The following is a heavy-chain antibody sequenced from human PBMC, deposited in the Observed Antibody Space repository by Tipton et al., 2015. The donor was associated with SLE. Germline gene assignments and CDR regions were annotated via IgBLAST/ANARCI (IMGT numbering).Heavy chain of an antibody. CDR3: ARDNCGGDCYRYFQH. CDR1: GGSISSSSYY. CDR2: IYYSGST. D-gene: IGHD2-21*01. J-gene: IGHJ1*01. V-gene: IGHV4-39*07. Sequence: TLSLTCTVSGGSISSSSYYWGWIRQPPGKGLEWIGSIYYSGSTYYNPSLKSRVTISVDTSKNQFSLKLSSVTAADTAVYYCARDNCGGDCYRYFQHWGQGPLVTVSS.